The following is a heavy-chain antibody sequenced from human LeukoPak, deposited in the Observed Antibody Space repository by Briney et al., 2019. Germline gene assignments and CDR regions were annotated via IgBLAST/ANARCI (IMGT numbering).Heavy chain of an antibody. J-gene: IGHJ4*02. CDR1: GFTFSSYA. CDR2: ITGTGGTT. CDR3: AKGGKYYHFDY. V-gene: IGHV3-23*01. Sequence: GGSLRLSCAASGFTFSSYAMSWVRQAPGKGLEWVSGITGTGGTTYYADSVKGRFTIPRDNSKNTLYLQMNSLSAGDTAIYYCAKGGKYYHFDYWGQGTLVTVSS. D-gene: IGHD2/OR15-2a*01.